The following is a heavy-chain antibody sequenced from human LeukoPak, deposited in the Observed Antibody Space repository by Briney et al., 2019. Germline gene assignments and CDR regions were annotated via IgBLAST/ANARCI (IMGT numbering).Heavy chain of an antibody. J-gene: IGHJ4*02. CDR1: GYTFTSYD. CDR2: MNPNSGNT. D-gene: IGHD1-26*01. CDR3: AREGGATTSTDY. Sequence: ASVKVSCKASGYTFTSYDINWVRQATGQGLEWMGWMNPNSGNTGYAQKFQGRVTMTRNTSISTAYMELSSLGSEDTAVYYCAREGGATTSTDYWGQGTLVTVSS. V-gene: IGHV1-8*01.